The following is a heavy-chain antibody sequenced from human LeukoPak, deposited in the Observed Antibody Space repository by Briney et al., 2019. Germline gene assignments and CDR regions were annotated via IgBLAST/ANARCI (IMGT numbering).Heavy chain of an antibody. CDR1: GYTFTSYD. Sequence: ASVKVSCKASGYTFTSYDINWVRQATGQGLEWMGWMNPNSGNTNYAQKLQGRVTMTTDTSTSTAYMELRSLRSDDTAVYYCARAERATYDYVWGSLDYWGQGTLVTVSS. D-gene: IGHD3-16*01. J-gene: IGHJ4*02. CDR3: ARAERATYDYVWGSLDY. V-gene: IGHV1-18*01. CDR2: MNPNSGNT.